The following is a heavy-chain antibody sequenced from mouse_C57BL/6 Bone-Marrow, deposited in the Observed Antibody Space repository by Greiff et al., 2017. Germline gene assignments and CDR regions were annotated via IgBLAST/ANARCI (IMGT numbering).Heavy chain of an antibody. V-gene: IGHV1-55*01. J-gene: IGHJ2*01. CDR1: GYNFTRYW. Sequence: QVQLQQPGAELVKPGASVKMSCKASGYNFTRYWLTWVKQRPGQGLAWIGDIYPTSGRTNYKEKFKSKAILTVDTSSNTAYRQISSLASEDSAVFYWSSSDPLGRSFDYRGQGTTHTGSS. CDR2: IYPTSGRT. D-gene: IGHD4-1*01. CDR3: SSSDPLGRSFDY.